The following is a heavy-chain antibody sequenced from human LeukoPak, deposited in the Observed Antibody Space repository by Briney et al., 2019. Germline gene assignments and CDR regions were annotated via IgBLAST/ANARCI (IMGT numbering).Heavy chain of an antibody. Sequence: GASVKVSCKASGYTFTSYGISWLRQAPGQGLEWMGWISAYKGNTNYAQKLQGRVTMTTDTSTSTAYMELRSLRSDDTAVYYCARVPTDDILTGYRDDYWGQGTLVTVSS. D-gene: IGHD3-9*01. CDR2: ISAYKGNT. CDR3: ARVPTDDILTGYRDDY. V-gene: IGHV1-18*01. J-gene: IGHJ4*02. CDR1: GYTFTSYG.